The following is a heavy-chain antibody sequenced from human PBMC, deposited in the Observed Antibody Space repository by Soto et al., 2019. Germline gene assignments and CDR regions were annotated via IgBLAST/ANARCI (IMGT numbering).Heavy chain of an antibody. CDR1: GFTFSTYG. D-gene: IGHD6-19*01. V-gene: IGHV3-30*03. J-gene: IGHJ6*02. CDR2: MSHDGSHK. CDR3: ALLPRSGWDHYYYGMAV. Sequence: QVQLVESGGGVVQAGGSLGLSCTASGFTFSTYGMHWVRQAPGKGPEWVAVMSHDGSHKAFLDSVKGRFIISRDNSKNTLYRQMNSLGPDDTADYYSALLPRSGWDHYYYGMAVWGHGTTVIVSS.